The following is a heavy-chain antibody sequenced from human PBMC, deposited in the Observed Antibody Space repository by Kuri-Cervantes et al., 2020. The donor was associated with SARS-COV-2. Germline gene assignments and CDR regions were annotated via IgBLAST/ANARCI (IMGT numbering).Heavy chain of an antibody. CDR3: ARLVPGIAVAGTGGFDY. J-gene: IGHJ4*02. CDR1: GGSISSSSYY. Sequence: GSLRLSCTVSGGSISSSSYYWGWIRQPPGKGLEWIGSIYYSGSNYYNPSLKSRVTISVDTSKNQFSLKLSSVTAADTAVYYCARLVPGIAVAGTGGFDYWGQGTLVTVSS. D-gene: IGHD6-19*01. V-gene: IGHV4-39*01. CDR2: IYYSGSN.